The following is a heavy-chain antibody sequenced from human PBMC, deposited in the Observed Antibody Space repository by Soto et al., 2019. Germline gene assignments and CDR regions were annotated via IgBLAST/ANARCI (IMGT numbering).Heavy chain of an antibody. CDR3: ARDVSPGNCNLYLDAFDI. V-gene: IGHV3-7*03. CDR2: ITKDGSAK. Sequence: EAQLVESGGGLVHPGGSLRLSCEASGFAFSSSWMTWVRQVPGKGLEWVANITKDGSAKSYLDSVRGRFTISRDNAKTSLYLQMDSLRDEDTALYYCARDVSPGNCNLYLDAFDIWGLGTMVTVSS. D-gene: IGHD3-16*01. J-gene: IGHJ3*02. CDR1: GFAFSSSW.